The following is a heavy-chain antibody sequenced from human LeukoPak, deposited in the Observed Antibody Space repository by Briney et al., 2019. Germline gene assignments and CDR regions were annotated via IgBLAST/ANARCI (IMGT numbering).Heavy chain of an antibody. D-gene: IGHD2/OR15-2a*01. CDR2: IFYSGRT. J-gene: IGHJ3*02. CDR3: ARKNDFEI. V-gene: IGHV4-59*12. CDR1: GGSITSDH. Sequence: SETLSLTCTVSGGSITSDHWNWIRQPPGKGLEWIGCIFYSGRTYYNPSLKSRVSISVDMSKNQFSLRLTSVTAADTAVYYCARKNDFEIWGQGTLVTVFS.